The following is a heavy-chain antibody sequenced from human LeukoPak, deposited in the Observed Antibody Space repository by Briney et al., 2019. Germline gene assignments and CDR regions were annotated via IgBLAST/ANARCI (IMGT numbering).Heavy chain of an antibody. D-gene: IGHD1-26*01. CDR2: IKQDGSEK. J-gene: IGHJ5*02. Sequence: PGGSLRLSCAASGFTFSSYWMSWVRQAPGKGLEWVANIKQDGSEKYYVDSVKGRFTISRDNAKNSLYLQMNSLRAEDTAVYYCARDRVGAEPSWFDPWGQGTLVTVSS. CDR3: ARDRVGAEPSWFDP. CDR1: GFTFSSYW. V-gene: IGHV3-7*01.